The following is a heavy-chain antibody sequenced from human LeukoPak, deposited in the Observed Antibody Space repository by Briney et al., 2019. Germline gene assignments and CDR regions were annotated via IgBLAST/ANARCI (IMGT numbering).Heavy chain of an antibody. Sequence: PSETLSLTCTVSGGSISAYYWSWIRQPPGGGLEWIGHIYYSGSTNYNPSLKSRVTISVDTSKNQFSLKLSSVTAADTAVYYCARDPQNIYSSSSYPTYWGQGTLVTVSS. D-gene: IGHD6-6*01. CDR2: IYYSGST. CDR3: ARDPQNIYSSSSYPTY. J-gene: IGHJ4*02. V-gene: IGHV4-59*12. CDR1: GGSISAYY.